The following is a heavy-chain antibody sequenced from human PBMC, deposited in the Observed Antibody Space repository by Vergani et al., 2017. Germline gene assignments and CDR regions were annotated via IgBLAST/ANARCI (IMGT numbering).Heavy chain of an antibody. J-gene: IGHJ4*02. CDR1: GFTFSSYG. V-gene: IGHV3-33*01. CDR2: IWYDGSNK. D-gene: IGHD1-26*01. CDR3: ARDSGDPAFDY. Sequence: QVQLVESGGGVVQPGRSLRLSCAASGFTFSSYGMHWVRQAPGKGLEWVAVIWYDGSNKYYADSVKGRFTISRDNSKNTLYLQMNSLRAEDTAVYYCARDSGDPAFDYWGQGTLVTVSS.